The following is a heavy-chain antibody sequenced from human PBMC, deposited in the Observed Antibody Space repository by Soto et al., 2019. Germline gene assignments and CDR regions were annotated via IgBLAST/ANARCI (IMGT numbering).Heavy chain of an antibody. CDR1: GASISSYY. CDR3: ARTQESYSSARNYYYYMDV. Sequence: SETLSLTCTVSGASISSYYWSWIRQPPGKGLEWIGYIYYSGSTNYNPSLKSRVTISVDTSKNRFSLKLSSVTAADTAVYYCARTQESYSSARNYYYYMDVWGKGTTVTVSS. V-gene: IGHV4-59*08. D-gene: IGHD3-22*01. J-gene: IGHJ6*03. CDR2: IYYSGST.